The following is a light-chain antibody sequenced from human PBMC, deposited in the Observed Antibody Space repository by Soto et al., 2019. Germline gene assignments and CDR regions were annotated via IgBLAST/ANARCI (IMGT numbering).Light chain of an antibody. CDR3: SSYTINGVGV. J-gene: IGLJ2*01. Sequence: QSALTQPASVFGSPGQSITISCTGTDSDVGGYNYVSWYQHHPGNAPKVMIYDVSNRPSGVSNRFSGSKSGNTASLIISGLQAEDEADYYCSSYTINGVGVFGGGTQLTVL. CDR2: DVS. V-gene: IGLV2-14*03. CDR1: DSDVGGYNY.